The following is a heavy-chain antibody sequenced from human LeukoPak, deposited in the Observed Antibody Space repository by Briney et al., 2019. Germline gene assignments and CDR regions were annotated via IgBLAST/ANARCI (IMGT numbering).Heavy chain of an antibody. D-gene: IGHD6-6*01. J-gene: IGHJ4*02. CDR3: ARVGLYSSSFPLDY. CDR1: GGSISSGDYY. V-gene: IGHV4-30-4*08. Sequence: SETLSLTCTVSGGSISSGDYYWSWIRQPPGKGLEWIGYIYYSGSTYYNPSLKSRVTISVDTSKNQFSLKLSSVTAADTAVYYCARVGLYSSSFPLDYWGQGTLVTVSS. CDR2: IYYSGST.